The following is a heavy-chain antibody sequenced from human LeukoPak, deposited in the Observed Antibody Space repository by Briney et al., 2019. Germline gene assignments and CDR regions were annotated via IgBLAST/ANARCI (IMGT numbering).Heavy chain of an antibody. Sequence: GGSLRLSCAASGFTFSSHAMSWVRQAPGKGLEWVSAISGSGGSTYYADSVKGRFTISRDNAKNSLYLQMNSLRAEDTAVYYCAELGITMIGGVWGKGTTVTISS. CDR1: GFTFSSHA. CDR2: ISGSGGST. V-gene: IGHV3-23*01. J-gene: IGHJ6*04. D-gene: IGHD3-10*02. CDR3: AELGITMIGGV.